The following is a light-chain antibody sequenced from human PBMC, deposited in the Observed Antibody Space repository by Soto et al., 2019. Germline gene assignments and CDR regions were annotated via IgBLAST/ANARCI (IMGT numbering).Light chain of an antibody. CDR1: RSDVGGYNY. CDR2: DVS. CDR3: SSYTSSSDLDV. J-gene: IGLJ1*01. V-gene: IGLV2-14*01. Sequence: SALTQPASVSGTPGQSITISCTGTRSDVGGYNYVSWYQQHPDKAPKLMIYDVSNRPSGVSNRFSGSKSGNTASLTISGLQAEDEVDYYCSSYTSSSDLDVFGTGTKVTVL.